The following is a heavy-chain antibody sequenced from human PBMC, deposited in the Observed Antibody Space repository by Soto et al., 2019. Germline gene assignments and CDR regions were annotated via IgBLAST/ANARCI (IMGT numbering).Heavy chain of an antibody. Sequence: WRRTHTHPGKGLEWIGYIYYSGSTYYNPSLKSRVTISVDTSKNQFSLKLSSVTAADTAVYYCARVLDSYYDTTGYYLYNWFDPWGQGTLVTVSS. V-gene: IGHV4-31*02. J-gene: IGHJ5*02. CDR2: IYYSGST. D-gene: IGHD3-22*01. CDR3: ARVLDSYYDTTGYYLYNWFDP.